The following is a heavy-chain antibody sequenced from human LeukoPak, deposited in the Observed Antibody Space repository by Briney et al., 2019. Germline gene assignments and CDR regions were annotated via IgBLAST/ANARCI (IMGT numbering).Heavy chain of an antibody. CDR1: GFSFSTYW. CDR3: GRDSFETDIDY. Sequence: PGGSLRLSCAASGFSFSTYWMSWVRQAPGKGLEWVANIKEDGSGTYYVDSLRGRFTISRDNVKNSLYLQINSLRAEDTAVYYCGRDSFETDIDYWGQGTLVTVSS. D-gene: IGHD1-14*01. J-gene: IGHJ4*02. CDR2: IKEDGSGT. V-gene: IGHV3-7*01.